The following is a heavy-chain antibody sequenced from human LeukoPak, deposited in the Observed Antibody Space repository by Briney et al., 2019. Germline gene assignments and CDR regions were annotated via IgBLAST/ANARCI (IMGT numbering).Heavy chain of an antibody. CDR1: GFTFSSYA. CDR2: ISGSGGST. D-gene: IGHD2-2*01. Sequence: GGSPRLSCAASGFTFSSYAMSWVRQAPGKGLEWVSAISGSGGSTYYADSVKGRFTISRDNSKNTLYLQMNSLRAEDTAIYYCAKEGGDCSSTSCYAPDNYYYYMDVWGKGTTVTVSS. J-gene: IGHJ6*03. CDR3: AKEGGDCSSTSCYAPDNYYYYMDV. V-gene: IGHV3-23*01.